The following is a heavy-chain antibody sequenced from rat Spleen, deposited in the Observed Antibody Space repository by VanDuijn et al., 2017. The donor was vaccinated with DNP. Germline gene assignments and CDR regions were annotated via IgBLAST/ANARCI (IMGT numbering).Heavy chain of an antibody. J-gene: IGHJ2*01. D-gene: IGHD1-11*01. Sequence: EVQLVESGGGFVQPGRSLKLSCVGSGFTFSDYNMAWVRQAPKKGLEWVATISYDGSSTYYRDSVKGRFTGSRDNAKSTLYLQMDSLRSEDTATYYCARQDGGYSDYWGQGVMVTVSS. CDR1: GFTFSDYN. CDR3: ARQDGGYSDY. V-gene: IGHV5-7*01. CDR2: ISYDGSST.